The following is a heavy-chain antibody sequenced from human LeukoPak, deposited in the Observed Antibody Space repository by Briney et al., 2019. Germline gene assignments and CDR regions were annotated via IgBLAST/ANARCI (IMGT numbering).Heavy chain of an antibody. CDR2: INPSGGST. J-gene: IGHJ4*02. CDR3: ARKGWFSFDY. Sequence: ASVKVSCKASGYTFTSYYMHWVRQAPGQGLEWMGIINPSGGSTSYAQKFQGRVTMTRNTSISTAYMELSGLRSEDTAVYYCARKGWFSFDYWGQGTLVTVSS. CDR1: GYTFTSYY. V-gene: IGHV1-46*01. D-gene: IGHD2-15*01.